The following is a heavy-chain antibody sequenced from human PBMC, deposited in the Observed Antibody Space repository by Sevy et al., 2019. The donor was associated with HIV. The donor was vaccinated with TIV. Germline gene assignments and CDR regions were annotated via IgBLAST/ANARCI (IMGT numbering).Heavy chain of an antibody. V-gene: IGHV4-31*03. CDR3: SRASLSFLYLDV. J-gene: IGHJ6*03. CDR2: TYYNGNT. Sequence: SETLSLTCSVSGVSLSNGAYYWGWIRQHPEKGLEWIGYTYYNGNTYYNPSLKSRATISADTSKNHFSLRLSSVTAADTAIYYCSRASLSFLYLDVWGKGTAVTVSS. CDR1: GVSLSNGAYY.